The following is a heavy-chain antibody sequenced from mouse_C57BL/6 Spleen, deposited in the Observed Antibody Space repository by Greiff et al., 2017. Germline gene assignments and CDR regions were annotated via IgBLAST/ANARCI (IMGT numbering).Heavy chain of an antibody. CDR2: IWSGGST. V-gene: IGHV2-2*01. D-gene: IGHD1-1*01. CDR1: GFSLTSYG. J-gene: IGHJ4*01. CDR3: ARKGSSYGAMDY. Sequence: QVQLQQSGPGLVQPSQSLSITCTVSGFSLTSYGVHWVRQSPGKGLEWLGVIWSGGSTDNNAAFKSRLSTGKDNSKSQVFFKKNSLQADDTAIYYCARKGSSYGAMDYWGQGTSVTVSS.